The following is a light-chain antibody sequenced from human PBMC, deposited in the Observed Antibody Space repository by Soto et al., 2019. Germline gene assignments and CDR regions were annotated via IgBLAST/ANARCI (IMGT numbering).Light chain of an antibody. V-gene: IGLV2-11*01. CDR2: DVN. Sequence: QSALTQPRSVSGSPGPSVAISCTGTSSDVGGYNYVSWYQQHPGKAPKVVIYDVNKRPSGVPDRFSGSKSGNTASLTISDLQAEDEADYYCCSNAGRPDVFGTGTKVTVL. CDR3: CSNAGRPDV. CDR1: SSDVGGYNY. J-gene: IGLJ1*01.